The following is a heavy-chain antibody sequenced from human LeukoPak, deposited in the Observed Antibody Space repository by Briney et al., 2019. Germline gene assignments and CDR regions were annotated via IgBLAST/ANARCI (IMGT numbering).Heavy chain of an antibody. D-gene: IGHD2-15*01. V-gene: IGHV4-30-2*01. Sequence: SETLSLTCAVSGGSISSGGYSWSWIRQPPGKGLEWIGYIYHSGSTYYNPSLKSRVTISVDRSKNQFSLKLSSVTAADTAVYYCARVPCSGGSCYSALFWYFDLWGRGTLVTVSS. CDR2: IYHSGST. CDR1: GGSISSGGYS. J-gene: IGHJ2*01. CDR3: ARVPCSGGSCYSALFWYFDL.